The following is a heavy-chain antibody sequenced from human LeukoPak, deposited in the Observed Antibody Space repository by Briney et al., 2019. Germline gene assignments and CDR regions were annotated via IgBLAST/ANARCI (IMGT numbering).Heavy chain of an antibody. CDR1: GDSISVGGHY. J-gene: IGHJ4*02. V-gene: IGHV4-31*01. CDR3: ARVHQVGRPIVS. D-gene: IGHD1-26*01. CDR2: IYYSGTT. Sequence: SSQTLSLTCTVPGDSISVGGHYWTWLRQHPGKGLEWIGYIYYSGTTYYNPSLKSQGTISIDTPKNQFTLKLTSLTPAAPALYFCARVHQVGRPIVSWGQGTLVTVSS.